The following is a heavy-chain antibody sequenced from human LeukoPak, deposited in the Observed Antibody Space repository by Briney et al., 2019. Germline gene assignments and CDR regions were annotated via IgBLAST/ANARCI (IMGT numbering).Heavy chain of an antibody. CDR1: GGSISSYY. Sequence: PSETLSPTCTVSGGSISSYYWSWIRQPPGKGLEWIGYIYTSGSTNYNPSLKSRVTISVDTSRNQFSLKLSSVTAADTAVYYCASAITRIVVGDAFDIWGQGTMVTVSS. J-gene: IGHJ3*02. CDR3: ASAITRIVVGDAFDI. CDR2: IYTSGST. V-gene: IGHV4-4*09. D-gene: IGHD3-22*01.